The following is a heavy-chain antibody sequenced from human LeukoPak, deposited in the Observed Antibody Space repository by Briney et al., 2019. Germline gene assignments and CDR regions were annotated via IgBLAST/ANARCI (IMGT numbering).Heavy chain of an antibody. D-gene: IGHD4-11*01. Sequence: PGGSLRLSCAASGFTFSTYGMSWVRQALGKGLEWVSAINGGGGSTYYADSVKGRFTISRDNAKNSLFLQVSSLRAEDTAVYYCTTSDINYRPFDNWGQGTLVTVSS. CDR3: TTSDINYRPFDN. V-gene: IGHV3-23*01. CDR2: INGGGGST. CDR1: GFTFSTYG. J-gene: IGHJ4*02.